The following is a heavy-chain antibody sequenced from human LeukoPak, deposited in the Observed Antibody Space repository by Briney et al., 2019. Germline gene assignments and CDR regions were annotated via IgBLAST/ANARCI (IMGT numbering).Heavy chain of an antibody. CDR1: GYTFTNYY. J-gene: IGHJ3*02. Sequence: ASVKVSCKASGYTFTNYYIHWVRQAPGQGLEWMGLINPGGDNTNYAQNFRGRVTMTRDTSASTVYMELSSLRSEDTAIYYCARIRDGYNDAYDIWGQGTVVTVPS. V-gene: IGHV1-46*01. CDR3: ARIRDGYNDAYDI. D-gene: IGHD5-24*01. CDR2: INPGGDNT.